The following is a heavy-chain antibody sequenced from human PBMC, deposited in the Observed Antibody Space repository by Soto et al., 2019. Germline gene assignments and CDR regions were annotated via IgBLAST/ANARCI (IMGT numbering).Heavy chain of an antibody. CDR3: AKEGATKNYYYYYGMDV. Sequence: QVQLVESGGGVVQPGRSXXXXXXXXXXXFXXYGMXWVRQAPGKGLEWVAVISYDGSNKYYADSVKGRFTISRDNSKNTLYLQMNSLRAEDTAVYYCAKEGATKNYYYYYGMDVWGQGTTVTVSS. CDR2: ISYDGSNK. J-gene: IGHJ6*02. CDR1: XXXFXXYG. V-gene: IGHV3-30*18. D-gene: IGHD1-26*01.